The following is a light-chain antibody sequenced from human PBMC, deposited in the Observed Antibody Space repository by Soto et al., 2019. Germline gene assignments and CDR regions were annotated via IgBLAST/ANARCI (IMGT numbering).Light chain of an antibody. CDR1: QSVSSY. CDR3: QQYGSSPPSST. J-gene: IGKJ5*01. CDR2: GAS. V-gene: IGKV3-20*01. Sequence: DIVLTQSPATLSLSPGERATLSCRASQSVSSYLAWYQQKPGQAPRLLIYGASSRATGIPDRFSGRGSGTDFTLTISRLEPEDFAVYYRQQYGSSPPSSTFGQGTRLEIK.